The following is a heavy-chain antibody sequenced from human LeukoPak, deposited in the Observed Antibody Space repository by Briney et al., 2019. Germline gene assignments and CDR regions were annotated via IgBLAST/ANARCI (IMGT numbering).Heavy chain of an antibody. Sequence: PSETLSLTCTVSGGSISSSSYYSGWIRQPPGKGLEWIGSIYYSGSTYYNPSLKSRVTISVDTSKNQFSLKLSSVTAADTAVYYCARGRFGSGSYLRRLYSYYFMDVCATGTTVTVSS. V-gene: IGHV4-39*01. CDR3: ARGRFGSGSYLRRLYSYYFMDV. J-gene: IGHJ6*03. CDR2: IYYSGST. CDR1: GGSISSSSYY. D-gene: IGHD3-10*01.